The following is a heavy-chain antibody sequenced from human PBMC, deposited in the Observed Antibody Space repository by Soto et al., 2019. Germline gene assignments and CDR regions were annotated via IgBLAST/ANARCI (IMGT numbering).Heavy chain of an antibody. CDR1: GGSLSDYF. Sequence: SEILSLTCVVSGGSLSDYFWSWIRQPPGMALEWIGEINHLGSINYNPSLKSRVTMSVDTSKNQFSLTLNSVTAADTATYYCARGGISHWAYFYYMDVWDRGTTVTVSS. J-gene: IGHJ6*03. CDR2: INHLGSI. CDR3: ARGGISHWAYFYYMDV. D-gene: IGHD2-21*01. V-gene: IGHV4-34*01.